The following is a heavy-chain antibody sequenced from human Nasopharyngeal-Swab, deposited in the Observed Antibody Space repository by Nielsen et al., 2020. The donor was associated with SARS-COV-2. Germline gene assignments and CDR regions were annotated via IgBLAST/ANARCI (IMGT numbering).Heavy chain of an antibody. CDR3: ARGGDGYSMDY. V-gene: IGHV3-74*01. D-gene: IGHD5-24*01. Sequence: GESLKISCAASGFTISRYWMLWVRHAPGKGLVWVSRLHSDGSGTTYEDAVRGRFTISRDNAKNTLYLQMNSLRAEDTAVYYCARGGDGYSMDYWGQGTLVTVSS. J-gene: IGHJ4*02. CDR2: LHSDGSGT. CDR1: GFTISRYW.